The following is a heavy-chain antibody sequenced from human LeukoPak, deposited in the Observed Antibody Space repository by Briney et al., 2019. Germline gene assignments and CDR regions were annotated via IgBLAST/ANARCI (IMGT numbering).Heavy chain of an antibody. CDR3: ARGTGGYQLLLYY. Sequence: SETLSLTCTVSGGSISSSSYYWGWIRQPPGKGLEWIGSIYYSGSTDYNPSLKSRVTISVDTSKNQFSLKLSSVTAADTAVYYCARGTGGYQLLLYYWGQGTLVTVSS. CDR2: IYYSGST. J-gene: IGHJ4*02. V-gene: IGHV4-39*07. D-gene: IGHD2-2*01. CDR1: GGSISSSSYY.